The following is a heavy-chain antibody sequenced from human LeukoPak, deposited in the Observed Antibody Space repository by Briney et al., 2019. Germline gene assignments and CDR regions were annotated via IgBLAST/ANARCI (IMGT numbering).Heavy chain of an antibody. Sequence: GGSLRLSCAASGFTFSSYSMNWVRQAPGKGLEWVSCISSSSSYIYYADSVKGRFTISRDNAKNSLYLQMNSLRAEDTAVYYCARRQLVRSDYYGMDVWGQGTTVTVSS. D-gene: IGHD6-6*01. CDR2: ISSSSSYI. J-gene: IGHJ6*02. CDR1: GFTFSSYS. V-gene: IGHV3-21*01. CDR3: ARRQLVRSDYYGMDV.